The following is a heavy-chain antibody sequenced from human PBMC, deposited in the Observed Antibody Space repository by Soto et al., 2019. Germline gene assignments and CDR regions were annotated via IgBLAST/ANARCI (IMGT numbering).Heavy chain of an antibody. Sequence: EVQLVESGGGLVKPGGSLRLSCAASGFTFSSYSMNWVRQAPGKGLEWVSSISSSSSYIYYADSVKGRFTISRDNAKNSLCLQLNSLRAADADVYYGAGGAALLAASDDSRGGSCDPLIDFWGQGTLVTLSS. CDR3: AGGAALLAASDDSRGGSCDPLIDF. CDR2: ISSSSSYI. V-gene: IGHV3-21*06. CDR1: GFTFSSYS. J-gene: IGHJ4*02. D-gene: IGHD2-15*01.